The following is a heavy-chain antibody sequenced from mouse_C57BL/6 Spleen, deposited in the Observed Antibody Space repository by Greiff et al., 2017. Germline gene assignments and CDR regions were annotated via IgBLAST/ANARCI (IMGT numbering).Heavy chain of an antibody. CDR1: GYTFTDYY. CDR2: INPNNGGT. D-gene: IGHD2-2*01. Sequence: EVQLQQSGPELVKPGASVKISCKASGYTFTDYYMNWVKQSHGKSLEWIGDINPNNGGTSYNQKFKGKATLTVDKSSSTAYMELRSLTSEDSAVYYCARSERIYYGYEEAMDYWGQGTSVTVSS. V-gene: IGHV1-26*01. J-gene: IGHJ4*01. CDR3: ARSERIYYGYEEAMDY.